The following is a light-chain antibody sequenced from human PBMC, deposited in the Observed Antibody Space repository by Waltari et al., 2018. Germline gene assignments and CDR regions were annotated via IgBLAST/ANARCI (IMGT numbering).Light chain of an antibody. J-gene: IGLJ1*01. CDR1: SSDVGGHNF. V-gene: IGLV2-14*01. Sequence: QSALTQPASVSGSPGQSITISCTGTSSDVGGHNFVSWYQQYPGKVPKLIIYDVVKRPPGVSNPFSSSKSGNTASLTISGLQAEDEADYYCSSFTSTSTFVFGTGTKVTVL. CDR2: DVV. CDR3: SSFTSTSTFV.